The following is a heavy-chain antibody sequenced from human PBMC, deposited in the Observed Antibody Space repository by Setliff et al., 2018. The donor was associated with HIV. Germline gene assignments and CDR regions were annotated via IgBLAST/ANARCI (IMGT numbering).Heavy chain of an antibody. D-gene: IGHD6-19*01. J-gene: IGHJ4*02. CDR2: VTVNGAT. CDR3: ARLRPSVADRSYFDH. Sequence: PSETLSLTCAVSGYSIRSNNWWGWIRQPPGKRLEWIGRVTVNGATEYNPSLQSRVTISIDTSKNQFSLKVNSVTAADTAVYYCARLRPSVADRSYFDHWGQGTLVTVSS. V-gene: IGHV4-38-2*01. CDR1: GYSIRSNNW.